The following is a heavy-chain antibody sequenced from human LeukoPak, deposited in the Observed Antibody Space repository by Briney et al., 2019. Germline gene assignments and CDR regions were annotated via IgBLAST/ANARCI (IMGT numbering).Heavy chain of an antibody. D-gene: IGHD2-15*01. CDR1: GGSISGYY. CDR3: ARAVVVAATVKWFDP. CDR2: IYYSGST. J-gene: IGHJ5*02. V-gene: IGHV4-59*01. Sequence: PSETLSLTCTVSGGSISGYYWSWIRQSPGKGLEWIGYIYYSGSTNYNPSLKSRVTMSVDTSKNHFSLKVSSVTAADTAVYYCARAVVVAATVKWFDPWGQGTPVTVSS.